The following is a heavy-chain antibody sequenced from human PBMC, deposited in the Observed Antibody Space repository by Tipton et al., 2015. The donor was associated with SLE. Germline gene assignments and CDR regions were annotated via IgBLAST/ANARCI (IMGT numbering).Heavy chain of an antibody. CDR3: ATGIAVAGPFDY. CDR1: GGSISSYY. Sequence: LRLSCTVSGGSISSYYWSWIRQPPGKGLEWIGYIYYSGSTNYNPPLKSRVTISVDTSKNQFSLKLSSVTAADTAVYYCATGIAVAGPFDYWGQGTLVTVSS. D-gene: IGHD6-19*01. V-gene: IGHV4-59*01. J-gene: IGHJ4*02. CDR2: IYYSGST.